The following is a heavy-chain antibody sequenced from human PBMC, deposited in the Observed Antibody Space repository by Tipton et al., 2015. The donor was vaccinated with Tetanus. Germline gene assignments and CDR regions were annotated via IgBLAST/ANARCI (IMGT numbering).Heavy chain of an antibody. Sequence: TLSLTCTVSGGPISSYYWSWIRQPPGKGLEWIGYIYYSGSTYYNPSLKSRVTISVDTSKNQFSLKLSSVTAADTAVYYCARVLGYCSGGSCYSANYGMDVWGQGTTVTVSS. CDR3: ARVLGYCSGGSCYSANYGMDV. CDR2: IYYSGST. J-gene: IGHJ6*02. CDR1: GGPISSYY. V-gene: IGHV4-59*12. D-gene: IGHD2-15*01.